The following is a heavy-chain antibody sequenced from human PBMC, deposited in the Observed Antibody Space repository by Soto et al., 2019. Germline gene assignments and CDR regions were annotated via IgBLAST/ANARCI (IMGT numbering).Heavy chain of an antibody. J-gene: IGHJ4*02. V-gene: IGHV3-30-3*01. CDR2: ISYDGSDK. D-gene: IGHD2-21*02. CDR3: ARGGGFCGADCYKGGIDY. Sequence: LSCAASGFTFSPYTMHWVRQTPGKVLEWVAVISYDGSDKNYADSVRGRFTISRDNSKNTLFLQMNSLRAEDTALYYGARGGGFCGADCYKGGIDYWGQGALVTVSS. CDR1: GFTFSPYT.